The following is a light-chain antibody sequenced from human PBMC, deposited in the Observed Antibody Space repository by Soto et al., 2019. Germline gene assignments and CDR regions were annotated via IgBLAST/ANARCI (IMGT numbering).Light chain of an antibody. CDR1: SSNIGSNS. J-gene: IGLJ2*01. CDR2: KNN. V-gene: IGLV1-47*01. CDR3: ATWDDSLTGHVV. Sequence: QSVLTQPPSASGTPGQRVIISCSGSSSNIGSNSVYWYQQLPGTAPKLLIFKNNQRPSGVPDRFSGSNSGTSASLAISGLRSEDEADYYCATWDDSLTGHVVFGGGTKVTVL.